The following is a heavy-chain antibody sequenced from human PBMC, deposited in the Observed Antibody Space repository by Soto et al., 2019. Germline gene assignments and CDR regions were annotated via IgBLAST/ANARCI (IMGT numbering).Heavy chain of an antibody. CDR1: GGTFNTFA. CDR3: ARFSPPRGYYAY. CDR2: IIPMFGTA. Sequence: QVQLVQSGAEVKKPGSSVKVSCMASGGTFNTFAINWVRQAPGQGLECMGGIIPMFGTAHYAQKFQGRVTITADESTRTVYMDLSSLRSEDTAVYYCARFSPPRGYYAYWGQGTLVTVSS. V-gene: IGHV1-69*01. D-gene: IGHD3-22*01. J-gene: IGHJ4*02.